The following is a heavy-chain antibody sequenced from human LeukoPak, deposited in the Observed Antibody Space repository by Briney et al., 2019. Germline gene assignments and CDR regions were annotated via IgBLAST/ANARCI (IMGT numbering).Heavy chain of an antibody. Sequence: GASVTASCKASGYTFTSYYMHWVRQAPGQGLEWMGIINPSGGSTSYAQKFQGRVTMTRDMSTSTVYMELSSLRSEDTAVYYCAREPHYDFWSGYPTHGASDIWGQGTMVTVSS. CDR3: AREPHYDFWSGYPTHGASDI. V-gene: IGHV1-46*01. D-gene: IGHD3-3*01. CDR1: GYTFTSYY. CDR2: INPSGGST. J-gene: IGHJ3*02.